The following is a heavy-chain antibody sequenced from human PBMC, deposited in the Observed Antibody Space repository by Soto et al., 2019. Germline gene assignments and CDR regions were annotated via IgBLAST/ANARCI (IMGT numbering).Heavy chain of an antibody. J-gene: IGHJ4*02. D-gene: IGHD6-19*01. Sequence: QVQLVQSGAEVKKPGASVKVSCKASGYTFTGYYMHWVRQATGQGLEWMGWINPNSGGTNYAQKFQGWVTMTMDTSISTAYMELSRLRSDDTAVYYCARTTRAVAGHFDYWGQGTLVTVSS. CDR1: GYTFTGYY. CDR3: ARTTRAVAGHFDY. V-gene: IGHV1-2*04. CDR2: INPNSGGT.